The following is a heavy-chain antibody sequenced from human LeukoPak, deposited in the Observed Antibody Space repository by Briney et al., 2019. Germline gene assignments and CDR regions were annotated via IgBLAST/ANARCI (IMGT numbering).Heavy chain of an antibody. CDR3: ARDPLVGVRITGTVWFDP. CDR2: INSTSGDT. J-gene: IGHJ5*02. CDR1: GETSTGYY. V-gene: IGHV1-2*06. Sequence: ASVKDSCKASGETSTGYYMHWVRQAPGQEVEGMGRINSTSGDTNYAQKFQGRVTMTRDTSISTAYMELSRLRSDDTAVYYCARDPLVGVRITGTVWFDPWGQGTLVTVSS. D-gene: IGHD1-7*01.